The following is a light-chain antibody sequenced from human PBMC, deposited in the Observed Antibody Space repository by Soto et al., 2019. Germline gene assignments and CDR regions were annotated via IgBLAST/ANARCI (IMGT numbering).Light chain of an antibody. CDR3: LSYTSSSTWV. CDR1: SSDVGGYNY. J-gene: IGLJ3*02. Sequence: QSALTQPASVSGSPGQSITISCTGTSSDVGGYNYVSWYQHHLGKAPKFMIYDVTNRPSGVSNRFSGSKSGNTASLTISGLQAEDEADYYCLSYTSSSTWVFGGGTKLTVL. V-gene: IGLV2-14*03. CDR2: DVT.